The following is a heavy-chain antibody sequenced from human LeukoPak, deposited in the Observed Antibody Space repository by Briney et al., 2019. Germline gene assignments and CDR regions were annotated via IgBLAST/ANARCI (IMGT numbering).Heavy chain of an antibody. CDR2: IIPIFGTA. J-gene: IGHJ6*03. Sequence: SVKVSCKASGGTFSSYAISWVRQAPGQGLEWMGGIIPIFGTANYAQKFQGRVTITTDESTSTAYMELSGLRSEDTAVYYCARALRIAARPEYYYYMDVWGKGTTVTVPS. V-gene: IGHV1-69*05. CDR1: GGTFSSYA. CDR3: ARALRIAARPEYYYYMDV. D-gene: IGHD6-6*01.